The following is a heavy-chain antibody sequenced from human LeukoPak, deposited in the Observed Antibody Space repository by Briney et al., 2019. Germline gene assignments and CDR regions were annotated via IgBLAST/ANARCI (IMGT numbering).Heavy chain of an antibody. Sequence: SETLSLTCAVYGVSFSGYYWSWIRQPPGKGLEWIGEINHSGSTYYNPSLKSRVTISVDTSKNQFSLKLSSVTAADTAVYYCARPPDFWSGYSVNDYYYMDVWGKGTTVTVSS. J-gene: IGHJ6*03. V-gene: IGHV4-34*01. CDR1: GVSFSGYY. CDR2: INHSGST. D-gene: IGHD3-3*01. CDR3: ARPPDFWSGYSVNDYYYMDV.